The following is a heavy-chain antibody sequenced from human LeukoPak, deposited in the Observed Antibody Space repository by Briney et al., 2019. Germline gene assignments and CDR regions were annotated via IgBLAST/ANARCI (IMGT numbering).Heavy chain of an antibody. Sequence: SETLSLTCTVSGGSISSYYWSWIRQPPGKGLEWIGYIYYSGSTNYNPSLKSRVTISVDTSKNQFSLKLSSVTAADTAMYYCARVRSGSYWVDYWGQGTLVTVSS. CDR3: ARVRSGSYWVDY. V-gene: IGHV4-59*08. J-gene: IGHJ4*02. D-gene: IGHD1-26*01. CDR1: GGSISSYY. CDR2: IYYSGST.